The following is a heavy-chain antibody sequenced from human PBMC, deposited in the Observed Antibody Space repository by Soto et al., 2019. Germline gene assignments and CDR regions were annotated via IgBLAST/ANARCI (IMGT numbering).Heavy chain of an antibody. CDR1: GGTFSSYT. Sequence: QVQLVQSGAEVKKPGSSVKVSCKASGGTFSSYTISWVRQAPGQGLEWMGRIIPILGIANYAQKFQGRVTITADKCKSTAYIELSSLRSEDTAVYCCARDAAPYLLLSNRFDSRGKRTTVPVSS. D-gene: IGHD2-2*01. CDR3: ARDAAPYLLLSNRFDS. V-gene: IGHV1-69*08. CDR2: IIPILGIA. J-gene: IGHJ5*01.